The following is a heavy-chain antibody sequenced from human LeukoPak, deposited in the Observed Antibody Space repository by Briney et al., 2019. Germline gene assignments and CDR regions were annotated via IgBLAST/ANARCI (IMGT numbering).Heavy chain of an antibody. V-gene: IGHV3-48*02. CDR3: ARDYSSSGTFFGYYYGMDV. CDR2: ISGSSKII. Sequence: GGSLRLSCAASGFTFSSYSMNWVRQAPGKGLEWISYISGSSKIIHWAESLKGRFTISRDNAKNSLYLQMNSLRDEDTAVYYCARDYSSSGTFFGYYYGMDVWGQGTMVTVSS. J-gene: IGHJ6*02. D-gene: IGHD2-2*01. CDR1: GFTFSSYS.